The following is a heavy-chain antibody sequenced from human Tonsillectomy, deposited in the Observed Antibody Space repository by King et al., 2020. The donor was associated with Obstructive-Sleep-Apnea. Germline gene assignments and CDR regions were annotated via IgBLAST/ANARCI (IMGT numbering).Heavy chain of an antibody. Sequence: QLQESGPGLVKPSETLSLTCTVSGYSISSGYYWGWSRQPPGEGLEWIGGIYNIGITYYNPSLKSLVTIYEEPAKNQFSLKLSSVTAADTAVYYCARAEGYYDSSGYYLDAFDIWGQGTMVTVSS. CDR2: IYNIGIT. CDR1: GYSISSGYY. D-gene: IGHD3-22*01. J-gene: IGHJ3*02. V-gene: IGHV4-38-2*02. CDR3: ARAEGYYDSSGYYLDAFDI.